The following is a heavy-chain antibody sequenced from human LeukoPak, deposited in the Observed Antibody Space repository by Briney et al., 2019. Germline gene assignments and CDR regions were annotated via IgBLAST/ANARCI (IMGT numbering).Heavy chain of an antibody. V-gene: IGHV4-39*01. Sequence: SETLSLTCTVSGGSITRRSYYWGWIRQPPGKGLEWIGSIYYTASIYNNPALKSRVPISVYTSKNQFSLKLRSVTAADKAVYYCARHQLILEPAWFDPWGQGTLVTVSS. J-gene: IGHJ5*02. D-gene: IGHD2-2*01. CDR3: ARHQLILEPAWFDP. CDR1: GGSITRRSYY. CDR2: IYYTASI.